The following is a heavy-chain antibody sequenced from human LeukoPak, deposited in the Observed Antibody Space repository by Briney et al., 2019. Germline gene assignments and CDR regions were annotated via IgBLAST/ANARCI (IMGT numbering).Heavy chain of an antibody. D-gene: IGHD3-10*01. J-gene: IGHJ4*02. Sequence: GGSLRLSCAASGFTFSSYWMSWVRQAPGKGLEWVANIKQDGSEKYYVDSVKGRFTISRDNAKNSLYLQMNSLRAEDTAVYYCARGGYYYGSGSYYTWGQGTLVTGSS. V-gene: IGHV3-7*01. CDR2: IKQDGSEK. CDR1: GFTFSSYW. CDR3: ARGGYYYGSGSYYT.